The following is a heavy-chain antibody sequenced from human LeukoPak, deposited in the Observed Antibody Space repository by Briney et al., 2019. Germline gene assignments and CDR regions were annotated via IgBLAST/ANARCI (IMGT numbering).Heavy chain of an antibody. J-gene: IGHJ4*02. CDR3: ARQTEADIVVVPAAAPFDY. CDR2: INHSGST. D-gene: IGHD2-2*01. CDR1: GGSFSGYY. Sequence: PSETLSLTCAVYGGSFSGYYWSWIRQPPGKGLEWIGEINHSGSTNYNPSLKSRVTISVDTSKNQFSLKLSSVTAADTAVYYCARQTEADIVVVPAAAPFDYWGQGTLVTVSS. V-gene: IGHV4-34*01.